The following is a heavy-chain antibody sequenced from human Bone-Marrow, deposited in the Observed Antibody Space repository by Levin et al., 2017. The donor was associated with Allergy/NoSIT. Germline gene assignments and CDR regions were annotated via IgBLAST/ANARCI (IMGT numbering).Heavy chain of an antibody. D-gene: IGHD2-15*01. V-gene: IGHV1-8*01. J-gene: IGHJ5*02. CDR3: ARGDIVEPSGGKNWFDP. Sequence: ASVKVSCKASGYTFTSYDINWVRQATGQGLEWMGWMNPNSGNTGYAQKFQGRVTMTRNTSISTAYMELSSLRSEDTAVYYCARGDIVEPSGGKNWFDPWGQGTLVTVSS. CDR1: GYTFTSYD. CDR2: MNPNSGNT.